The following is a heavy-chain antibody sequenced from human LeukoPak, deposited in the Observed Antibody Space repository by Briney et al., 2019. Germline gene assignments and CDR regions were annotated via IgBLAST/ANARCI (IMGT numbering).Heavy chain of an antibody. V-gene: IGHV3-48*01. CDR3: ARDLDDYGDYDNFDY. CDR2: ISSSSSTI. J-gene: IGHJ4*02. Sequence: GGSLRLSCAASGFTFSSYSMNWVRQAPGKGLEWVSYISSSSSTIYYADSVKGRFTISRDNAKNLLYLQMNSLRAEDTAVYYCARDLDDYGDYDNFDYWGQGTLVTVSS. D-gene: IGHD4-17*01. CDR1: GFTFSSYS.